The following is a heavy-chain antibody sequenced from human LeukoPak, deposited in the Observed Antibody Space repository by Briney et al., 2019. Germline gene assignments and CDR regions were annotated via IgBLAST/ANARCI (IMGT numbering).Heavy chain of an antibody. CDR3: AKESPTDYGDYQPFGN. Sequence: LSLTCTVSGGSISSGDYYWSWVRQAPGKGLEWVSAISGSGGGTYYADSVKGRFTISRGNSKNTLYLQMNSLRAEDTAVYYCAKESPTDYGDYQPFGNWGQGTLVTVSS. CDR1: GGSISSGDYY. J-gene: IGHJ4*02. D-gene: IGHD4-17*01. V-gene: IGHV3-23*01. CDR2: ISGSGGGT.